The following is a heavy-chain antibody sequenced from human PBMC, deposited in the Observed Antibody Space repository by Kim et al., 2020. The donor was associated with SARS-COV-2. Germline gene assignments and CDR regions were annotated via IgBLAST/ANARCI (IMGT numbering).Heavy chain of an antibody. CDR2: GRTT. Sequence: GRTTYYEESVKGRYISSRDSAENSLYLQMNSLRAEDTAVYYCTRSTSGTAWGQGTLVTVSS. V-gene: IGHV3-48*03. D-gene: IGHD1-26*01. J-gene: IGHJ5*02. CDR3: TRSTSGTA.